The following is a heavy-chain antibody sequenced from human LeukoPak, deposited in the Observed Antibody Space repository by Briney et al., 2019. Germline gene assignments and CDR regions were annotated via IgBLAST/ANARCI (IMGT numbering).Heavy chain of an antibody. CDR2: INPSGGST. J-gene: IGHJ5*02. V-gene: IGHV1-46*01. CDR3: ARDGRLRYFDWLIQGNWFDP. Sequence: GASVKVSCKASGYTFTSYYMHWVRQAPGQGLEWMGIINPSGGSTSYAQKFQGRVTMTRDTSTSTVYMEVSSLRSEDTAVYYCARDGRLRYFDWLIQGNWFDPWGQGTLVTVSS. D-gene: IGHD3-9*01. CDR1: GYTFTSYY.